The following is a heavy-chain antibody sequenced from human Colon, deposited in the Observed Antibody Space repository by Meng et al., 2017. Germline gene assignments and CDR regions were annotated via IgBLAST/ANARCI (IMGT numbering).Heavy chain of an antibody. V-gene: IGHV4-34*01. J-gene: IGHJ5*02. CDR1: GGSFSGYY. CDR3: ARERLSSGWYGGRWFDP. D-gene: IGHD6-19*01. Sequence: QVQPPAGGAGLLKPSETLSLTCAVYGGSFSGYYWSWIRQPPGKGLEWIGEINHSGSTNYNPSLKSRVTISVDTSKNQFSLKLSSVTAADTAVYYCARERLSSGWYGGRWFDPWGQGTLVTVSS. CDR2: INHSGST.